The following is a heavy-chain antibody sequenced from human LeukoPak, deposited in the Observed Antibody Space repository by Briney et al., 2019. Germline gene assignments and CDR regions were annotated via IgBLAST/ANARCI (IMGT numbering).Heavy chain of an antibody. D-gene: IGHD2-15*01. CDR1: GGSFSGYY. Sequence: SETLSLTCAVYGGSFSGYYWSWIRQPPGKGLEWIGEINHSGSTNYNPSLKSRVTISVDTSKNQFSLKLSSVTAADTAVYYCARPDSRNAIDYWGQGTLVTVSS. V-gene: IGHV4-34*01. J-gene: IGHJ4*02. CDR2: INHSGST. CDR3: ARPDSRNAIDY.